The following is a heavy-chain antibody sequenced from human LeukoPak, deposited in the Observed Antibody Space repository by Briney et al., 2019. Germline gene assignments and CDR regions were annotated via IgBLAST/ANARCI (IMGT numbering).Heavy chain of an antibody. D-gene: IGHD4-17*01. J-gene: IGHJ4*02. CDR2: ISGSGGST. CDR1: GLTFSSYA. CDR3: AKERPVSTGGYGDYVDY. Sequence: GGSLRLSCAASGLTFSSYAMSWVRQAPGKGLEWVSAISGSGGSTYYADSVKGRFTISRDNSKNTLYLQMNSLRAEDTAVYYWAKERPVSTGGYGDYVDYWGQETLVTVSS. V-gene: IGHV3-23*01.